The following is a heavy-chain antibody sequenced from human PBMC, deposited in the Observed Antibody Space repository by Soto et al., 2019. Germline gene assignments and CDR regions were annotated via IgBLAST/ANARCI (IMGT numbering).Heavy chain of an antibody. J-gene: IGHJ6*02. D-gene: IGHD6-19*01. CDR1: GLTFSSYG. CDR3: AKDPKSGWYYYYYGMDV. CDR2: ISYDGSNK. Sequence: GGSLRLSCAASGLTFSSYGMHWVRQAPGKGLEWVAVISYDGSNKYYADSVKGRFTISRGNSKNTLYLQMNSLRAEDTAVYYCAKDPKSGWYYYYYGMDVWGQGTTVTVSS. V-gene: IGHV3-30*18.